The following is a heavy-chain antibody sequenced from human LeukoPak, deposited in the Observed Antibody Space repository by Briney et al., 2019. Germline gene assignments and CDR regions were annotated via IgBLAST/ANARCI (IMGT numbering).Heavy chain of an antibody. CDR3: AKDLYCSSNSCYLFDY. CDR1: GFTFSSYA. J-gene: IGHJ4*02. V-gene: IGHV3-23*01. Sequence: GASLRLSCAASGFTFSSYAMSWVRQAPGKGLEWVSAISGSGVGTYYADSVKGRFTISRDYSKNTLYLQMDSLRAEDTAVYYCAKDLYCSSNSCYLFDYWGQGTLVTVSS. D-gene: IGHD2-2*01. CDR2: ISGSGVGT.